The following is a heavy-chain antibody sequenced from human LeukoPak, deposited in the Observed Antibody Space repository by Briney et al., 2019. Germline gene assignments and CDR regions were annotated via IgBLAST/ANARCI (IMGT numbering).Heavy chain of an antibody. D-gene: IGHD1-26*01. V-gene: IGHV1-2*02. CDR1: GYTFTGYY. CDR2: INPNSGGT. J-gene: IGHJ4*02. Sequence: ASVKVSCKASGYTFTGYYMHWVRQAPGQGLEWMGWINPNSGGTNYAQKFQGRVTMTRDTSISTAYMELSSLRSEDTAVYYCARDPGGSYYFGYWGQGTLVTVSS. CDR3: ARDPGGSYYFGY.